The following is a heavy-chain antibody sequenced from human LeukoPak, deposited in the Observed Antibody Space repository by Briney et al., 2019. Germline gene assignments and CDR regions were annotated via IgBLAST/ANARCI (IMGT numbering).Heavy chain of an antibody. CDR1: GGSISSYY. CDR2: IYYSGST. CDR3: ARLGVRIAAAGED. J-gene: IGHJ4*02. Sequence: SETLSLTCTVSGGSISSYYWGWIRQPPGKGLEWIGSIYYSGSTYCNPSLKSRVTISVDTSKNQSSLKLSSVTAADTAVYYCARLGVRIAAAGEDWGQGTLVTVSS. D-gene: IGHD6-13*01. V-gene: IGHV4-39*01.